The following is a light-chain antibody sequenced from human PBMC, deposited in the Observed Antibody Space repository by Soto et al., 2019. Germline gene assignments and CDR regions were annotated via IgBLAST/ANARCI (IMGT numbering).Light chain of an antibody. CDR2: EVS. CDR1: SSDVGGYNY. CDR3: SSYTSSSALYV. V-gene: IGLV2-14*01. J-gene: IGLJ1*01. Sequence: QSALTQPASVSGSTGQSITISCTGTSSDVGGYNYVSWYQQHPGKAPKLMIYEVSNRPSGISKRFSGSKSGNTASLTISGLQAEDEADYYCSSYTSSSALYVFGTGTKLTVL.